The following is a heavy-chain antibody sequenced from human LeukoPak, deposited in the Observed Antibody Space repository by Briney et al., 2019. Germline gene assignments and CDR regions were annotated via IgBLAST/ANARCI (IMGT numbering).Heavy chain of an antibody. Sequence: GGSLRLSCAASGFTFSSYWMSWVRQAPGKGLEWVSSISSSSSYIYYADSVKGRFTISRGNAKNSLYLQMNSLRAEDTAVYYCARDGVPDTAMVPDYYYMDVWGKGTTVTVSS. V-gene: IGHV3-21*01. D-gene: IGHD5-18*01. CDR3: ARDGVPDTAMVPDYYYMDV. J-gene: IGHJ6*03. CDR1: GFTFSSYW. CDR2: ISSSSSYI.